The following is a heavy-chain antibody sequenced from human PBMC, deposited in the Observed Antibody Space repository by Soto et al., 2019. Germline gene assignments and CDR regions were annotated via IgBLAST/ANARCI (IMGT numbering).Heavy chain of an antibody. CDR1: GFTFSSYG. V-gene: IGHV3-33*01. Sequence: GGSLRLSCAASGFTFSSYGMHWVRQAPGKGLEWVAVIWYDGSNKYYADSVKGRFTISRDNSKNTLYLQMNSLRAEDTAVYYCARGLYCSGGSCYGYYFDYWGQGPLVTVSS. CDR3: ARGLYCSGGSCYGYYFDY. CDR2: IWYDGSNK. D-gene: IGHD2-15*01. J-gene: IGHJ4*02.